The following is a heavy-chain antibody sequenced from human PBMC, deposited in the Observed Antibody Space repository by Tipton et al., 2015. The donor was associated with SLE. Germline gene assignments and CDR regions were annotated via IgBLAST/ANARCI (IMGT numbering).Heavy chain of an antibody. Sequence: TLSLTCSVSGGSISSSHYYWGWIRQPPGKGLEWIGSIYYSGSTYYNPSLKSRVTISVDTSKNQFSLQLNSVTAADTAVYYCARSVARYFNSWGQGTLVTVSS. CDR1: GGSISSSHYY. CDR3: ARSVARYFNS. V-gene: IGHV4-39*07. CDR2: IYYSGST. D-gene: IGHD6-19*01. J-gene: IGHJ4*02.